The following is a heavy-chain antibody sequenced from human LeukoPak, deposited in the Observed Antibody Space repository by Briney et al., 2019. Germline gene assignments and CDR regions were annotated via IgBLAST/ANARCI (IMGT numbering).Heavy chain of an antibody. J-gene: IGHJ4*02. V-gene: IGHV1-24*01. CDR3: ATASGTTVRY. Sequence: GASVKVSCKVSGYTLTELSMHWMRQAPGKGLEWMGGFDPEDGETIYAQKFQVRATMTEDTSTDTAYMELSSLRSEDTAVYYCATASGTTVRYWGQGTLVTVSS. CDR1: GYTLTELS. CDR2: FDPEDGET. D-gene: IGHD1-7*01.